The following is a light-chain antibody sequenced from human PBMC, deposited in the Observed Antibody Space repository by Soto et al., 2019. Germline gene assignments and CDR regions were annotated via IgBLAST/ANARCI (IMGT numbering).Light chain of an antibody. J-gene: IGLJ1*01. CDR2: EVS. V-gene: IGLV2-14*01. CDR3: RSYTGSNTIV. CDR1: SGDVGGYNY. Sequence: QSALTQPAYVSGSPRQSITISCTGTSGDVGGYNYVSWYQQHPGKAPKLMIYEVSNRPSGVSNRFSGSKSCNTASLTISGLQTEDEADYFCRSYTGSNTIVFGTGTKLTVL.